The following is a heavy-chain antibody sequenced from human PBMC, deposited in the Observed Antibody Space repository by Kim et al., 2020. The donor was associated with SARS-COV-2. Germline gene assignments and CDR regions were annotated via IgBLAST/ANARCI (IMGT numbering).Heavy chain of an antibody. Sequence: SETLSLTCTVSGGSISSYYWSWIRQPAGKGLEWIGRIYTSGSTNYNPSLKSRVTMSVDTSKNQFSLKLSSVTAADTAVYYCARVGITMVRGGRSVWFDPWGQGTLVTVSS. CDR3: ARVGITMVRGGRSVWFDP. CDR1: GGSISSYY. D-gene: IGHD3-10*01. V-gene: IGHV4-4*07. J-gene: IGHJ5*02. CDR2: IYTSGST.